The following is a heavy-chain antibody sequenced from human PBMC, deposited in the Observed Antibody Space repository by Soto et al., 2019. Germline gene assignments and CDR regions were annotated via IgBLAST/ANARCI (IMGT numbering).Heavy chain of an antibody. J-gene: IGHJ4*02. CDR2: IRSKAYGGTT. D-gene: IGHD2-15*01. Sequence: GGSMRLSCTASGFTIGDYAVSWFRQAPGKGLEWVGFIRSKAYGGTTEYAAAVKGRFTISRDDSKSIAYLQMNSLKTEDTAVYYCTRGDLGVVVAASGFDYWGQGTLVTVSS. CDR1: GFTIGDYA. V-gene: IGHV3-49*03. CDR3: TRGDLGVVVAASGFDY.